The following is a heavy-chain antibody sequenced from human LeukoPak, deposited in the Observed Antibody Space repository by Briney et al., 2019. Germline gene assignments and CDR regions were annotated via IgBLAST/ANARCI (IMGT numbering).Heavy chain of an antibody. Sequence: QAGGSLRLSCAVSGFTFTDYWMNWVRQAPGKGLEWVASIRQDGSEKTYVDSVKGRFTISRDNTKNSLSLQVNSLRVEDTAVYYCARDGTAAGLYFDLWGQGTLVTVSS. CDR2: IRQDGSEK. CDR3: ARDGTAAGLYFDL. V-gene: IGHV3-7*01. D-gene: IGHD6-13*01. J-gene: IGHJ4*01. CDR1: GFTFTDYW.